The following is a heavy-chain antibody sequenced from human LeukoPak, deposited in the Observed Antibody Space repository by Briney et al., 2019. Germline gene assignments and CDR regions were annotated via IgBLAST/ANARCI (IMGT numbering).Heavy chain of an antibody. D-gene: IGHD3-16*01. V-gene: IGHV3-33*06. CDR2: IWYDGSNK. Sequence: GGSLRLSCAASGFTFSSYGMHWVRQAPGKRLEWVTVIWYDGSNKYYADSVKGRFTISRDNSKNTLYLQMNSLRAEDTAVYYCAKEGGYWGQGTLVTVSS. J-gene: IGHJ4*02. CDR3: AKEGGY. CDR1: GFTFSSYG.